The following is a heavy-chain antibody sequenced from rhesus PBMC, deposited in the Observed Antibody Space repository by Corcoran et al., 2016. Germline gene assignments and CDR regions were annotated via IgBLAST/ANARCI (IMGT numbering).Heavy chain of an antibody. CDR3: ARSSEYFDY. CDR1: G. J-gene: IGHJ4*01. Sequence: GVGWLRQPSRKTLEWLAHIYWNDDKYYSTSLKSRLTISKDTSKNQVVLTMTNMDPVDTATYYCARSSEYFDYWGQGVLVTVSS. V-gene: IGHV2-1*01. CDR2: IYWNDDK.